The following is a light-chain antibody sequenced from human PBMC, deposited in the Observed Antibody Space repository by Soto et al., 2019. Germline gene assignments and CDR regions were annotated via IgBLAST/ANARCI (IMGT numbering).Light chain of an antibody. Sequence: EIVMTQSPATLSVSPGERATLSCRASLSISTHLAWYEQKPGQAPRLLIYGASTRATGIPDRFSGSGSGTEFTLTITSLQPEDFAVYYCQQRSNWPPITFGQGTRLEIK. CDR1: LSISTH. V-gene: IGKV3D-15*01. CDR2: GAS. CDR3: QQRSNWPPIT. J-gene: IGKJ5*01.